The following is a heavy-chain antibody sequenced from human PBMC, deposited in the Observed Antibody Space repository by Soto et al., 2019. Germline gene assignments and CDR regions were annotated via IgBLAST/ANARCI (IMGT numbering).Heavy chain of an antibody. Sequence: SETLSLTCTVSGGSISSGGYYWSWIRQHPGKGLEWIGYIYYSGSTYYNPSLKSRVTISVDTSKNQFSLKLSSVTAADTAVYYCARGPAILRFLEWSYNWFDPWGQGTLVTVSS. CDR1: GGSISSGGYY. D-gene: IGHD3-3*01. CDR2: IYYSGST. CDR3: ARGPAILRFLEWSYNWFDP. V-gene: IGHV4-31*03. J-gene: IGHJ5*02.